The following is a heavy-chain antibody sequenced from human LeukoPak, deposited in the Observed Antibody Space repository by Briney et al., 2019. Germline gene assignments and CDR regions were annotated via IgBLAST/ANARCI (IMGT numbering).Heavy chain of an antibody. CDR3: VREDKGGVDY. D-gene: IGHD3-16*01. CDR1: GFTFSSYA. Sequence: GGSLRLSCASSGFTFSSYAMSWVRQAPGKGLEWVSTIGGTGVRTYYADSVKGRFTISRDNSKNSLYLQMNTLRAEDTAFYYCVREDKGGVDYWGQGTLVTVSS. J-gene: IGHJ4*02. CDR2: IGGTGVRT. V-gene: IGHV3-23*01.